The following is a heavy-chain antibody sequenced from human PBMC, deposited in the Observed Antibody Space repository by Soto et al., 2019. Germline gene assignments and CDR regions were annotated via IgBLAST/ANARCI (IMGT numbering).Heavy chain of an antibody. V-gene: IGHV3-9*01. D-gene: IGHD3-10*01. CDR3: AKDIRGYYYYYMDV. J-gene: IGHJ6*03. CDR1: GFTFDDYA. CDR2: ISWNSGSI. Sequence: GGSLRLSCAASGFTFDDYAMHWVRQAPGKGLEWVSGISWNSGSIGYADSVKGLFTISRDNAKNSLYLQMNSLRAEDTAFYYCAKDIRGYYYYYMDVWGKGTTVTVSS.